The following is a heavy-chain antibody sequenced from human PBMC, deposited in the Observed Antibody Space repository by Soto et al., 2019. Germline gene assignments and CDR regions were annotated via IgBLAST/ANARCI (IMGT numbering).Heavy chain of an antibody. Sequence: QLQLQESGPGLVKPSETLSLTCTVSGGSISSSSYYWGWIRQPPGKGLEWIGSIYDSGSTYYNPSLKSRVTISVDTSKNQFSLKLSSVTAADTAVYYCARRQSSSWYGLWGQGTLVTVSS. CDR3: ARRQSSSWYGL. CDR1: GGSISSSSYY. J-gene: IGHJ4*02. D-gene: IGHD6-13*01. CDR2: IYDSGST. V-gene: IGHV4-39*01.